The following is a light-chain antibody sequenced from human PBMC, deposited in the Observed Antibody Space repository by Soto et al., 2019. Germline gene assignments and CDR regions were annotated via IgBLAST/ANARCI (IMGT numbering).Light chain of an antibody. CDR2: AAS. Sequence: DIPVTQSPSSVSASVGDRVTITCRASQDISSWLAWYQQKPGKAPKLLIFAASILQSGVPSRFSGSGSGTDFTLTISRLQPEDSAAYYCQQANSFPRTFGQGTKLEIK. J-gene: IGKJ2*01. V-gene: IGKV1-12*01. CDR3: QQANSFPRT. CDR1: QDISSW.